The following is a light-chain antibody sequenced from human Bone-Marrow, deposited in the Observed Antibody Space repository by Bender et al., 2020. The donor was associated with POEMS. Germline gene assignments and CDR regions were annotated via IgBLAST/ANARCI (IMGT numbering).Light chain of an antibody. CDR2: EDS. CDR3: SSYTTSSTWV. V-gene: IGLV2-14*02. Sequence: QSALTQPASVSGSPGQSITISCTGTSSDIGSYDLVSWYQQEPGKAPKLMIYEDSRRPSGVSNRFSGSKSANTASLTISWLQAEDEADYYCSSYTTSSTWVFGGGTKLTVL. CDR1: SSDIGSYDL. J-gene: IGLJ3*02.